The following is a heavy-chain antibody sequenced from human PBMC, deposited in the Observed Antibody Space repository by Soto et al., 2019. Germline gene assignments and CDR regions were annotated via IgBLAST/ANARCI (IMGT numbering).Heavy chain of an antibody. J-gene: IGHJ5*02. D-gene: IGHD3-16*01. CDR2: MNPGSGDT. Sequence: ASVKVSCKASGYSFTNNDVTWVRQATGQGLEWMGWMNPGSGDTGYAQKFQGRVTMTRDISIATAYMKLSSLRSDGTAIYYCARMATFGSLNWFDPWGQGTLVTVSS. CDR1: GYSFTNND. V-gene: IGHV1-8*01. CDR3: ARMATFGSLNWFDP.